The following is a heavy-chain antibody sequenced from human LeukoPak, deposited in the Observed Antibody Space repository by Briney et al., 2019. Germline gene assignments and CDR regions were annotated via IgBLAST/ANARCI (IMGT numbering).Heavy chain of an antibody. Sequence: SETLSLTCTVSGGSISSSSYYWGWIRQPPGKGLAWIGSMYYSGSTYYNPSLKSRVTISVDTSKNQFSLKLSSVTAADTAVYYCARGLLLGEPLRWFDPWGQGTLVTVSS. CDR3: ARGLLLGEPLRWFDP. CDR2: MYYSGST. J-gene: IGHJ5*02. V-gene: IGHV4-39*01. D-gene: IGHD3-16*01. CDR1: GGSISSSSYY.